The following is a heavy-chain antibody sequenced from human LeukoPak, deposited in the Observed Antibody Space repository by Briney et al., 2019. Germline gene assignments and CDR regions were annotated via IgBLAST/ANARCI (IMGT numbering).Heavy chain of an antibody. CDR2: IWYDGSNK. J-gene: IGHJ4*02. CDR1: GFTFSSYG. CDR3: AKDRGRGYSFDDY. V-gene: IGHV3-33*06. Sequence: PGGSLRLPCAASGFTFSSYGMHWVRQAPGKGLEWVAVIWYDGSNKYYADSVKGRFTISRDNSKNTLYLQMNSLRAEDTAVYYCAKDRGRGYSFDDYWGQGTLVTVSS. D-gene: IGHD5-18*01.